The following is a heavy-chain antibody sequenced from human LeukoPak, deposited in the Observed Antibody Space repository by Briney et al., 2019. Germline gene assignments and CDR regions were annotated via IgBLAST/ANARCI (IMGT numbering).Heavy chain of an antibody. D-gene: IGHD2-8*01. V-gene: IGHV1-2*02. J-gene: IGHJ4*02. CDR3: TCTYGDC. Sequence: ASVKVSCKASGYTFTGNYIHGVRHAPGQVLEGMGSTNHNSGGTDNAQRFQSRVTTTTDTSINTAYMELSRMRSDDATANYYTCTYGDCWGQGTLVSI. CDR2: TNHNSGGT. CDR1: GYTFTGNY.